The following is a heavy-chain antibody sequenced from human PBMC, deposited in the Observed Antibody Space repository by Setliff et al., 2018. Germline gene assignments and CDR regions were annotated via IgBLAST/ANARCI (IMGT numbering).Heavy chain of an antibody. CDR1: GGSFSTYA. Sequence: SVKVSCKASGGSFSTYAISWARQAPGQGLEWMGVIIPIFGTTNNAQKFQGRVTITADESTSTAYMELSSLRSEDTAVYYCARVNYYDSSGHSVYGMDVWGQGTTVTVSS. CDR2: IIPIFGTT. CDR3: ARVNYYDSSGHSVYGMDV. V-gene: IGHV1-69*13. J-gene: IGHJ6*02. D-gene: IGHD3-22*01.